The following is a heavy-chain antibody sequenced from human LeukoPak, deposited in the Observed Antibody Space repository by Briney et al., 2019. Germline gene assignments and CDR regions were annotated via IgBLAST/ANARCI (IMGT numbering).Heavy chain of an antibody. CDR2: IIPIFGTA. D-gene: IGHD5-18*01. V-gene: IGHV1-69*13. CDR1: GGTFIRYA. J-gene: IGHJ6*03. CDR3: ARVVTGYYYYMDV. Sequence: SVKVSCKASGGTFIRYAISWVRQAPGQGLEWMGGIIPIFGTANYAQKFQGRVTITADESTSTAYMELSSLRSEDTAVYYCARVVTGYYYYMDVWGKGTTVTVSS.